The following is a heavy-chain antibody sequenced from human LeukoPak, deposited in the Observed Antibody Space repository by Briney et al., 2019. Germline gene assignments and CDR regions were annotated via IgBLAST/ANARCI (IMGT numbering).Heavy chain of an antibody. CDR1: GYSFTDYW. CDR3: GTSCFTDHYYGMDV. CDR2: IDPGDSYT. D-gene: IGHD2-2*02. V-gene: IGHV5-10-1*01. J-gene: IGHJ6*04. Sequence: PGESLKISCKGSGYSFTDYWISWVRQMPGKGLEWMGRIDPGDSYTNFSPSFQGHVTISVDKSISTAYLQWSSLKASDTGMYCGGTSCFTDHYYGMDVWGKGTTVTVSS.